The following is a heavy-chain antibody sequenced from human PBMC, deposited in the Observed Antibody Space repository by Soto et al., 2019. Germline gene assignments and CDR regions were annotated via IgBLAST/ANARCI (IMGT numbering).Heavy chain of an antibody. CDR2: IIPIFGTA. J-gene: IGHJ4*02. CDR1: GGTFSSYA. D-gene: IGHD5-12*01. V-gene: IGHV1-69*13. Sequence: SVKVSCKASGGTFSSYAISWVRQAPGQGLEWMGGIIPIFGTANYAQKFQGRVTITADESTSTAYMELSSLKSDDTAVYYCAKYPEYSVYDGTYFDYWGQGTLVTV. CDR3: AKYPEYSVYDGTYFDY.